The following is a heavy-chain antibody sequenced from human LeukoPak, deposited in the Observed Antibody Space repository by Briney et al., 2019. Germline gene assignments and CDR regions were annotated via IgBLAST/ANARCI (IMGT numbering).Heavy chain of an antibody. V-gene: IGHV4-34*01. CDR1: GGSFSGYY. D-gene: IGHD3-3*01. Sequence: SETLSLTCAVYGGSFSGYYWSWIRQPPGKGLEWIGETNHSGSTNYNPSLKSRVTISVDASKNQFSLKLSSVTAADTAVYYCARVTEYYDFWSGYYTTHYFDYWGQGTLVTVSS. J-gene: IGHJ4*02. CDR2: TNHSGST. CDR3: ARVTEYYDFWSGYYTTHYFDY.